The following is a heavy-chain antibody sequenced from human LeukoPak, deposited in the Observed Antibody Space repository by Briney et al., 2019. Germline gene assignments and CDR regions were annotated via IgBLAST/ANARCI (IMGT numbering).Heavy chain of an antibody. CDR1: GYSFTTYW. J-gene: IGHJ4*02. CDR2: IYPGDSDA. V-gene: IGHV5-51*01. D-gene: IGHD4-17*01. CDR3: ARESDYAQYSAY. Sequence: ESVKISWRGSGYSFTTYWIGWVLHMPGKGLEWVGIIYPGDSDARYIPSFQRQVAISADKSISTAYLQRRTLTASDTAMYYCARESDYAQYSAYWGQGTLVTVYS.